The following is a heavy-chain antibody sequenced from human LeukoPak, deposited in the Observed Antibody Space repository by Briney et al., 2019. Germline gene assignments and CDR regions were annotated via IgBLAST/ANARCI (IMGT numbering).Heavy chain of an antibody. CDR1: GFPLSTSGVA. J-gene: IGHJ4*02. Sequence: KTSGPTLVKPTQTLTLTCTFSGFPLSTSGVAVGWIRQPPGKALECLALIFWDDDKRYRPSLKSRLTITKDTSKNQVVLTMTNMDPVDTATYYCAHNRAALGLFDYWGQGTLVTVSS. CDR3: AHNRAALGLFDY. V-gene: IGHV2-5*02. D-gene: IGHD5-18*01. CDR2: IFWDDDK.